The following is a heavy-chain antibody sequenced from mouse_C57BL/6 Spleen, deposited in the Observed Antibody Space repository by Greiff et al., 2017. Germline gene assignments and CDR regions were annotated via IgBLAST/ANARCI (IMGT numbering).Heavy chain of an antibody. CDR1: GYSFTDYN. D-gene: IGHD1-1*01. V-gene: IGHV1-39*01. CDR2: INPNYGTT. J-gene: IGHJ2*01. CDR3: ARGGGYGSSYVIDY. Sequence: EVKLLESGPELVKPGASVKISCKASGYSFTDYNMNWVKQSNGKSLEWIGVINPNYGTTSYNQKFKGKATLTVDQSSSTAYMQLNSLTSEDSAVYYCARGGGYGSSYVIDYWGQGTTLTVSS.